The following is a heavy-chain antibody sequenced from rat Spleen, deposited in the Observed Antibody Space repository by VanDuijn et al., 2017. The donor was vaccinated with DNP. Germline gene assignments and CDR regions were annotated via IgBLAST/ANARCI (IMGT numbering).Heavy chain of an antibody. D-gene: IGHD4-3*01. CDR2: ISNSGIT. CDR3: ARDLIIRDTTSAMEA. CDR1: GFSLASYT. J-gene: IGHJ4*01. Sequence: GLVQPSQTLSLTCTVSGFSLASYTVSWVRQPPGKGLEWIAAISNSGITYYNSALKSRLRISRDTSKSQVFLKMNSLQTEDTATYYCARDLIIRDTTSAMEAWGQGTSVTVSS. V-gene: IGHV2-6*01.